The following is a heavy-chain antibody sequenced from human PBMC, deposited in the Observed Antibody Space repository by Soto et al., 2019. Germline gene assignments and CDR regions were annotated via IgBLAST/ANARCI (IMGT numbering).Heavy chain of an antibody. D-gene: IGHD3-9*01. CDR1: GFTFSSYG. Sequence: GGSLRLSXAASGFTFSSYGMXWVXQXXGKGXEWVAVIWYDGRNKYYADSVKGRFTISRDNSKNTLYLQMNSLRAEDTAVYYCARDHGTGSDFDYWGQGTLVTVSS. CDR2: IWYDGRNK. V-gene: IGHV3-33*01. J-gene: IGHJ4*02. CDR3: ARDHGTGSDFDY.